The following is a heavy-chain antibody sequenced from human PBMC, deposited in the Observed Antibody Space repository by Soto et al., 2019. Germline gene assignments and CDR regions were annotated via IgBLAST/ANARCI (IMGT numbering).Heavy chain of an antibody. CDR3: ALRKTGSYFDY. V-gene: IGHV3-23*01. CDR2: IGASGAGT. J-gene: IGHJ4*02. D-gene: IGHD1-26*01. Sequence: QTGGSLRLSCAASGFTFSSYAMSWVRQAPGKGREWVSAIGASGAGTYYAEYVKGRFTISRDNSKNTLYLQMNSLRAEDTAVYYCALRKTGSYFDYWGQGTLVTVSS. CDR1: GFTFSSYA.